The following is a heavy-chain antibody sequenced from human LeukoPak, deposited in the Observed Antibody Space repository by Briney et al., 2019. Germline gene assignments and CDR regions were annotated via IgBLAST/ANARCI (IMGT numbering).Heavy chain of an antibody. CDR1: GGSISSNSYY. CDR3: AGSKILPSGQSVVRAARVFFYF. D-gene: IGHD2-2*01. Sequence: PSETLSLTCTVSGGSISSNSYYWGRLRPPPGKGLEWIGCNYYIGSSYYNPTLNSRVTISGDTTKKQFSLKLSSVTAAATAVDYCAGSKILPSGQSVVRAARVFFYFCGRGTLVTVTA. CDR2: NYYIGSS. V-gene: IGHV4-39*07. J-gene: IGHJ4*02.